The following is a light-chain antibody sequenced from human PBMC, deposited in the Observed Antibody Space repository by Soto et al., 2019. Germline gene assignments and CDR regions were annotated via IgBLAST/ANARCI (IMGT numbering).Light chain of an antibody. CDR3: QQYGRSPT. CDR1: QSVSSNY. CDR2: DVS. V-gene: IGKV3-20*01. Sequence: EIVLTQSPGTLSLSPGERATLSCRSSQSVSSNYLAWYQQKPDQAPRLVIYDVSGRATGIPARFSGSGSGRDFTLTISRLEPEDFAVYYCQQYGRSPTFGQGTKVEIK. J-gene: IGKJ1*01.